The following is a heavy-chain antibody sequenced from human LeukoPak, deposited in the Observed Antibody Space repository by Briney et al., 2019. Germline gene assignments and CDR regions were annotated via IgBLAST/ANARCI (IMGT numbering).Heavy chain of an antibody. CDR2: INPNSGGT. J-gene: IGHJ6*03. Sequence: ASVKVSCKASGYTFTGYYMHWVRQAPGQGLEWMGWINPNSGGTNYAQKFQGRVTMTRDTSISTAYMELSRLRSEDTAVYYCARGHYDILTGPFRPYYYYMDVWGKGTTVTISS. CDR1: GYTFTGYY. D-gene: IGHD3-9*01. CDR3: ARGHYDILTGPFRPYYYYMDV. V-gene: IGHV1-2*02.